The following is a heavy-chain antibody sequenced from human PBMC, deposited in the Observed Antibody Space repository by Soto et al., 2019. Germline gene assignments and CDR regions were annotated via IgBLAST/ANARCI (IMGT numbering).Heavy chain of an antibody. V-gene: IGHV1-69*04. CDR2: IIPILGIA. D-gene: IGHD2-15*01. CDR3: ARDAMGSSGGLSWLEP. Sequence: GASVKVSCKASGCTFSSYIISGVRQAPGQGLEWMGRIIPILGIANYAQKFQGRVPITTDKSTSTAYMELSSLRSEDTAVYYWARDAMGSSGGLSWLEPWGQGTLVSVSA. J-gene: IGHJ5*02. CDR1: GCTFSSYI.